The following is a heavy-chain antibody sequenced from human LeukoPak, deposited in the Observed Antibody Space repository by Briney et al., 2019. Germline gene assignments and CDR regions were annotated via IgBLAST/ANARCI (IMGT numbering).Heavy chain of an antibody. CDR3: TRDGERNDY. CDR2: IYYSGST. CDR1: GGSISSSSYY. Sequence: SETLSLTCTVSGGSISSSSYYWGWIRQPPGKGLEWIGSIYYSGSTYYNPSLKSRVTISVDTSKNQFSLRLTSVTATDTAVYYCTRDGERNDYWGPGTLVIVSS. V-gene: IGHV4-39*07. J-gene: IGHJ4*02.